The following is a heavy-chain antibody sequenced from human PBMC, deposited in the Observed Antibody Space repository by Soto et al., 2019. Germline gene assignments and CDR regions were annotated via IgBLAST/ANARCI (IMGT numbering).Heavy chain of an antibody. J-gene: IGHJ6*02. CDR2: MRSKVNSYAT. V-gene: IGHV3-73*01. CDR3: TTREGHYGDYYYYGMDV. D-gene: IGHD4-17*01. CDR1: GFTFIGSA. Sequence: PGGSLRLSCASSGFTFIGSAMHWVRQASGKGLEWVGRMRSKVNSYATAYAASVKGRFTISRDDSKNTAYLQMNSLKTEDTAVYYCTTREGHYGDYYYYGMDVWGQGTTVTVSS.